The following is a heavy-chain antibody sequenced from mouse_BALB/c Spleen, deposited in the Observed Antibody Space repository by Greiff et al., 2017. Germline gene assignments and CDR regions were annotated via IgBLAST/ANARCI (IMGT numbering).Heavy chain of an antibody. V-gene: IGHV1-14*01. Sequence: EVQLQESGPELVKPGASVKMSCKASGYTFTSYVMHWVKQKPGQGLEWIGYINPYNDGTKYNEKFKGKATLTSDKSSSTAYMELSSLTSEDSAVYYCARGLRAVAAWFAYWGQGTLVTVSA. CDR2: INPYNDGT. CDR1: GYTFTSYV. J-gene: IGHJ3*01. CDR3: ARGLRAVAAWFAY. D-gene: IGHD1-1*01.